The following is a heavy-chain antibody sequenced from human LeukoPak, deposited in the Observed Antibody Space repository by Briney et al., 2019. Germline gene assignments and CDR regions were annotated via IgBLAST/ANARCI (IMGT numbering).Heavy chain of an antibody. Sequence: QPGGSLRLSCAASGFIFNDYSMNWVRQAPGKGPEWISYIGISSGNTKYADSVKGRFTISGDDAKNSVYLQMNSLRVEDTAVYYCARDHNYAFDNWGQGTLVTVSP. D-gene: IGHD3-16*01. CDR1: GFIFNDYS. V-gene: IGHV3-48*04. J-gene: IGHJ4*02. CDR2: IGISSGNT. CDR3: ARDHNYAFDN.